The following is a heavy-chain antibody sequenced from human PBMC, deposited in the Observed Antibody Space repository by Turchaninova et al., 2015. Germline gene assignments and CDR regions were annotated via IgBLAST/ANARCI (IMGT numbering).Heavy chain of an antibody. CDR3: ARGVLESHTYYRMDV. CDR1: GFTFQNYE. CDR2: ISSRGDTI. J-gene: IGHJ6*02. V-gene: IGHV3-48*03. D-gene: IGHD3-10*02. Sequence: GESGVGLVQPGQSLRLSCAASGFTFQNYEMNWVRQAPGKGLEWVSFISSRGDTIYYADSVKGRFTISRDNAKNSLYLQMNSLRADDTSVYSCARGVLESHTYYRMDVWGQGTKVTV.